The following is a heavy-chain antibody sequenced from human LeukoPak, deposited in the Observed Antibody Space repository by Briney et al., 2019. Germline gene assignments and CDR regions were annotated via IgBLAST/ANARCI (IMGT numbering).Heavy chain of an antibody. Sequence: ASVKVSCKASGYTFTSYDINWVRQATGQGLEWRGWMNPNSGNTGYAQKFQGRVTMTRNTSISTAYMELSSLRSEDTAVYYCARSHSGYCGGGSCYYYYYGMDVWGQGTTVTVSS. CDR1: GYTFTSYD. CDR2: MNPNSGNT. V-gene: IGHV1-8*01. CDR3: ARSHSGYCGGGSCYYYYYGMDV. J-gene: IGHJ6*02. D-gene: IGHD2-15*01.